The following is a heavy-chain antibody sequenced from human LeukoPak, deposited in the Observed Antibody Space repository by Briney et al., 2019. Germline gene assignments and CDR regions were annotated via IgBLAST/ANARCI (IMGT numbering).Heavy chain of an antibody. D-gene: IGHD2-2*01. CDR3: ARDLSDCSSTSCQNWFDP. V-gene: IGHV4-59*01. CDR2: IYYSGST. Sequence: SETLSLTCAVYGGSFSGYYWSWIRQPPGKGLEWIGYIYYSGSTNYNPSLKSRVTISVDTSKNQFSLKLSSVTAADTAVYYCARDLSDCSSTSCQNWFDPWGQGTLVTVSS. CDR1: GGSFSGYY. J-gene: IGHJ5*02.